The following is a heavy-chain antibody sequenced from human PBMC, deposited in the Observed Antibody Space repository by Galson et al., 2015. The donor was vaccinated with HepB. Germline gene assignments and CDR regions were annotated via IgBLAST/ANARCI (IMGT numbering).Heavy chain of an antibody. Sequence: SLRLSCAASGFTFSSYAMSWVRLAPGKGLEWVSAISGSGGTTYYADSVKGRFTISRDNSKNTLYLQMNSLRAEDTAVYYCAKDPKYSSTWYWADYWGQGSLVTVSS. D-gene: IGHD6-13*01. J-gene: IGHJ4*02. CDR3: AKDPKYSSTWYWADY. CDR1: GFTFSSYA. V-gene: IGHV3-23*01. CDR2: ISGSGGTT.